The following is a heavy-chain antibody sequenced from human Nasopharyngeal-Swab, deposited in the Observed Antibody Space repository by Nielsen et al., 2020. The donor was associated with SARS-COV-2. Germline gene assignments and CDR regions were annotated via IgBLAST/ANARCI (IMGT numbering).Heavy chain of an antibody. D-gene: IGHD1-26*01. Sequence: GGSLRLSCAASGFTVSSNYMSWVRQAPGKGLEWVSVIHSGGSTYYADSVKGRFTISRDNSKNTLYLQMNSLRAEDTAVYYCARSGYYSGSYGSDYWGQGTLVTVSS. CDR3: ARSGYYSGSYGSDY. V-gene: IGHV3-53*01. CDR2: IHSGGST. J-gene: IGHJ4*02. CDR1: GFTVSSNY.